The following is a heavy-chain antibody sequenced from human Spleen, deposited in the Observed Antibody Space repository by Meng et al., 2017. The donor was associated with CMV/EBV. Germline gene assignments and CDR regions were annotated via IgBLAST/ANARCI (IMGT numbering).Heavy chain of an antibody. CDR1: GGSISSYY. Sequence: VQRQESGPGLVKPSETLSLTCTVSGGSISSYYWSWIRQPAGKGLEWIGRIYTSGSTNYNPSLKSRVTISVDTSKNQFSLKLSSVTAADTAVYYCAREPTVTTLGNWFDPWGQGTLVTVSS. D-gene: IGHD4-17*01. J-gene: IGHJ5*02. CDR2: IYTSGST. V-gene: IGHV4-4*07. CDR3: AREPTVTTLGNWFDP.